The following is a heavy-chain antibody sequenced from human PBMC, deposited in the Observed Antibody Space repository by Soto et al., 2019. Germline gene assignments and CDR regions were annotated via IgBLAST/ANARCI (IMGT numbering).Heavy chain of an antibody. CDR2: ISSSSSTI. CDR1: GFTFSSYS. Sequence: EVQLLESGGGLVPPGGSLRLSCAASGFTFSSYSMNWVRQAPGKGLAWVSYISSSSSTIYYADSVKGRFTISSDNAKNSLYLPMNSIRDEDTAVYYCARDFAMDTSMALDYCGQGTLVTVSS. CDR3: ARDFAMDTSMALDY. V-gene: IGHV3-48*02. J-gene: IGHJ4*02. D-gene: IGHD5-18*01.